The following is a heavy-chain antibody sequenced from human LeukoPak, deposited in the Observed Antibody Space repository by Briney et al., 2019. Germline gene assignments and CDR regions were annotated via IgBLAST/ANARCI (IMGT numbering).Heavy chain of an antibody. Sequence: SETLSLTCTVSGGSIISSSYYWGWIRQPPGKGLEWIGSIYYSGSTYYNPSLKSRVTISVDTSKNQFSLKLSSVTAADTAVYYCARHSSSTSCYFLPWGQGTLVTVSS. V-gene: IGHV4-39*01. CDR1: GGSIISSSYY. J-gene: IGHJ5*02. CDR3: ARHSSSTSCYFLP. D-gene: IGHD2-2*01. CDR2: IYYSGST.